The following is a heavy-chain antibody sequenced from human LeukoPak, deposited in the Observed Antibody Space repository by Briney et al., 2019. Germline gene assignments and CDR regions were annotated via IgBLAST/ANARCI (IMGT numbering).Heavy chain of an antibody. D-gene: IGHD3-16*01. V-gene: IGHV1-18*01. Sequence: GASVKVSCKTFGYPFSSCGINWVRQAPGQGLEWMGWISGYNGDTNYAQKFQGRVTMTTDTSTHTAYMDLRRLRSDDTAVYYCARNWGAGHPINFDYWGQGTLVTVSS. J-gene: IGHJ4*02. CDR3: ARNWGAGHPINFDY. CDR2: ISGYNGDT. CDR1: GYPFSSCG.